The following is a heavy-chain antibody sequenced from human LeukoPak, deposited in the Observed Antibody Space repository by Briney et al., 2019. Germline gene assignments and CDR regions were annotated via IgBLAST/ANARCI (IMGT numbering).Heavy chain of an antibody. Sequence: GRSLRLSCAASGFTFVDYARHWVRQAPGKGLEGVSGISWNSGSIGDADSVNGRFTISRDNAKNYLYLQMNSLRAEDTALYYCAKDMRNYYLGMDVWGQGTTVTVSS. J-gene: IGHJ6*02. CDR1: GFTFVDYA. V-gene: IGHV3-9*01. CDR2: ISWNSGSI. CDR3: AKDMRNYYLGMDV.